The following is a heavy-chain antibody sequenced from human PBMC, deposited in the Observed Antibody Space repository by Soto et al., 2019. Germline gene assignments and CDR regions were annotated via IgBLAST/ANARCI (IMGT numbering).Heavy chain of an antibody. CDR2: ISYDGSNK. V-gene: IGHV3-30*18. CDR1: GFTFSSYG. J-gene: IGHJ3*02. D-gene: IGHD1-7*01. CDR3: AKDLPWQTTYAFDI. Sequence: GGSLRLSCAASGFTFSSYGMHWVRQAPGKGLEWVAVISYDGSNKYYADSVKGRFTISRDNSKNTLYLQMNSLRAEDTAVYYCAKDLPWQTTYAFDIWGQGTMVTVSS.